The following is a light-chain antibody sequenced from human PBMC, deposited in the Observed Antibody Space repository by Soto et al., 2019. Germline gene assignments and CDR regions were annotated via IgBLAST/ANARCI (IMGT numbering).Light chain of an antibody. Sequence: EIVMTQSPATLSVSPGERATLSCRASQGVGTLAWYQQKPGQAPRLLIYGVSTRATGIPARFSGSGSGIEFTLTISSLQSEDFAVYYCQQYNKWPFTFGPGTKVDTK. V-gene: IGKV3-15*01. CDR2: GVS. J-gene: IGKJ3*01. CDR3: QQYNKWPFT. CDR1: QGVGT.